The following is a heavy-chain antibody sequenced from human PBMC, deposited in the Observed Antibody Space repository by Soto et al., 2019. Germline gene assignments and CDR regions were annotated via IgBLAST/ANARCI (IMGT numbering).Heavy chain of an antibody. Sequence: EVQLVESGGGLVQPGGSLRLSCAASGFTFSGSDMNWVRHTRGKGLEWVSGIGTGGDTYYADSVRGRFTISREDAKGSLYLQMNSLRVEDTAVYYCVRETGFTTTSDAFKIWGQGTMVTVSS. J-gene: IGHJ3*02. D-gene: IGHD1-1*01. CDR1: GFTFSGSD. CDR3: VRETGFTTTSDAFKI. CDR2: IGTGGDT. V-gene: IGHV3-13*01.